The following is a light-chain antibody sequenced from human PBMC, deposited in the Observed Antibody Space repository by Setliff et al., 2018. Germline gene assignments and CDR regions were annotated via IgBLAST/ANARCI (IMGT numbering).Light chain of an antibody. CDR3: SSYTSNSTYV. Sequence: QSVLTQPASVSGSPGQSITISCTGTGTYNYVSWYQQHPGKAPQLIIYDVTNRPSGVSNRFSASKSGNTASLTISGLQPEDDADYYCSSYTSNSTYVFGTGTKV. CDR2: DVT. CDR1: GTYNY. J-gene: IGLJ1*01. V-gene: IGLV2-14*03.